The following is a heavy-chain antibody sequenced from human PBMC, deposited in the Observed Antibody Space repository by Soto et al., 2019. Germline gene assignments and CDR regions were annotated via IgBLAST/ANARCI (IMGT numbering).Heavy chain of an antibody. CDR2: INSDGSST. J-gene: IGHJ5*02. Sequence: EVQLVESGGGLVQPGGSLRLSCAASGFTFSSYWMHWVRQAPGKGLVWVSRINSDGSSTSYADSVKGRFTISRDNAKNTLYLQMNSLRAEDTAVYYCARGPLPGYDFWSGSSEGNWFDPWGQGTLVTVSS. V-gene: IGHV3-74*01. CDR1: GFTFSSYW. D-gene: IGHD3-3*01. CDR3: ARGPLPGYDFWSGSSEGNWFDP.